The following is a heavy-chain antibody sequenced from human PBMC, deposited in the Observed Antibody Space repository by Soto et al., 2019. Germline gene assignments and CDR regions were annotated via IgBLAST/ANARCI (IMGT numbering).Heavy chain of an antibody. J-gene: IGHJ4*02. CDR1: GFTFSSYS. V-gene: IGHV3-21*01. CDR2: ISSSSSYI. Sequence: GGSLRLSCAASGFTFSSYSMNWVRQAPGKGLEWVSSISSSSSYIYYADSVKGRFTISRDNAKNSLYLQMNSLRDEDTAVYYCASMSMVRGVIDSNYFDYWGQGTLVTVSS. D-gene: IGHD3-10*01. CDR3: ASMSMVRGVIDSNYFDY.